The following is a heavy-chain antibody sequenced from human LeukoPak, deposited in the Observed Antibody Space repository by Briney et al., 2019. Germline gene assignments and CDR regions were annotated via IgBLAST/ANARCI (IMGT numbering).Heavy chain of an antibody. CDR1: AFTFGRYA. V-gene: IGHV3-23*01. D-gene: IGHD1-14*01. CDR3: AFNHLFDY. J-gene: IGHJ4*02. CDR2: ISGSGDST. Sequence: GGSLRLSCAASAFTFGRYAMSWVRQAPGKGLEWVSAISGSGDSTYYADSVKGRFTISRDNSKNTLYLQMNSLRAEDTAVYYCAFNHLFDYWGQGTLVTVSS.